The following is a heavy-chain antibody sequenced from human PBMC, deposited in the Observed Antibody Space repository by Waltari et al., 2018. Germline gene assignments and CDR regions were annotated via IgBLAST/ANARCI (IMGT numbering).Heavy chain of an antibody. D-gene: IGHD6-6*01. Sequence: EVQLLESGGGVGQPVESLPISCSAPGFPFSIFAMSWVRQAPGKGLEWVAAVSKTGGSTFVVDAVKGRFTFSRDNYKSTVDLQMNSLRVEDTAVYYCVKSGASSYFFDSWGQGTLVTVSS. CDR1: GFPFSIFA. CDR2: VSKTGGST. CDR3: VKSGASSYFFDS. J-gene: IGHJ4*02. V-gene: IGHV3-23*01.